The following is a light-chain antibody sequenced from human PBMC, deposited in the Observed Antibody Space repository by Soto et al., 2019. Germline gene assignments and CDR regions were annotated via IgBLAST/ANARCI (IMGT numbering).Light chain of an antibody. CDR2: EVI. Sequence: QSAQTHPPSVCSSPGDSITISCTGTSSDIGDYDYVSWYQQHPGKAPKLIIYEVINRPSGVSDRFSGSKSGNTASLTISGLQSEEEADYYCTSYTTITNYIFGTGTKVTVL. CDR1: SSDIGDYDY. V-gene: IGLV2-14*01. CDR3: TSYTTITNYI. J-gene: IGLJ1*01.